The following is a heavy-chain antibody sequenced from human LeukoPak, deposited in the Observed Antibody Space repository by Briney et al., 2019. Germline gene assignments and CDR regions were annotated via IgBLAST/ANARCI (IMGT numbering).Heavy chain of an antibody. CDR1: GYTFTGYY. D-gene: IGHD3-10*01. V-gene: IGHV1-2*02. Sequence: ASVKVSCKASGYTFTGYYMHWVRQAPGQGLEWMGWVNPNSGDTNYAQKFQGRVTMTRDTSISTAYMELSGLRSDDTAVYYCARGVTGIYYYYYMDVWGKGTTVTISS. J-gene: IGHJ6*03. CDR2: VNPNSGDT. CDR3: ARGVTGIYYYYYMDV.